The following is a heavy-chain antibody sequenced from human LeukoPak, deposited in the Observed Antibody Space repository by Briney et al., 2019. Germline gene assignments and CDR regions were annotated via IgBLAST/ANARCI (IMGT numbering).Heavy chain of an antibody. J-gene: IGHJ6*03. CDR2: INPNSGGT. V-gene: IGHV1-2*02. CDR1: GYTFTGYY. CDR3: ATYYYGSGSYPPHYYYYYYMDV. Sequence: ASVKVSCKASGYTFTGYYMHWVRQAPGQGLEWMGWINPNSGGTNYAQKFQGRVTMTRDTSISTAYMELSSLRSEDTAVYYCATYYYGSGSYPPHYYYYYYMDVWGKGTTVTVSS. D-gene: IGHD3-10*01.